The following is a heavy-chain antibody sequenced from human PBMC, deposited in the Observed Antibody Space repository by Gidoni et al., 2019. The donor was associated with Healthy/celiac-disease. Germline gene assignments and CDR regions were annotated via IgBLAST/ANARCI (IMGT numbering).Heavy chain of an antibody. CDR2: FDPEDGET. CDR1: GYTLSELS. CDR3: APLIRVYKIGWFDP. Sequence: QVQLVQSWAEVKKLGASVKVSCKVSGYTLSELSMHWVRQAPGKGLEWMGGFDPEDGETIYAQKFQGRVTMTEDTSTDTAYMELSSLRSEDTAVYYCAPLIRVYKIGWFDPWGQGTLVTVSS. V-gene: IGHV1-24*01. J-gene: IGHJ5*02. D-gene: IGHD2-8*01.